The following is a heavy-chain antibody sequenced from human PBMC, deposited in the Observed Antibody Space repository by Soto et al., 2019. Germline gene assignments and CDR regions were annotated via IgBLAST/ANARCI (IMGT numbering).Heavy chain of an antibody. CDR2: IYYSGST. D-gene: IGHD2-15*01. Sequence: PSETLSLTCTVSGGSTSSYYWSWIRQPPGKGLEWIGYIYYSGSTNYNPSLKSRVTISVDTSKNQFSLKLSSVTAADTAVYYCARDLVDCSGGSCTRHDAFDIWGQGTMVTVSS. J-gene: IGHJ3*02. CDR3: ARDLVDCSGGSCTRHDAFDI. CDR1: GGSTSSYY. V-gene: IGHV4-59*01.